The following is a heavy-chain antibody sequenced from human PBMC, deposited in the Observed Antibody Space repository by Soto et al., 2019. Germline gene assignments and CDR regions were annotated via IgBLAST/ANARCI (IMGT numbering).Heavy chain of an antibody. V-gene: IGHV4-59*01. Sequence: PSETLSLPCPVSTDSMDGFYWNWLRQPPWKGLEWIGYVDYTGNTNYNPSLRSRVSISIDTSKNQFSLQLSSVIAADTAIYYCARDATLRHWGHGTLVTVSS. CDR1: TDSMDGFY. D-gene: IGHD2-15*01. CDR2: VDYTGNT. J-gene: IGHJ4*01. CDR3: ARDATLRH.